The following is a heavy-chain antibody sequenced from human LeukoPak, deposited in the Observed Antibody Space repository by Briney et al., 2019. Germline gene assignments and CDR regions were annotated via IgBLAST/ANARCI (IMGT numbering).Heavy chain of an antibody. Sequence: PGGSLRLSCAASGFTFSSYEMNWVRQAPGKELEWVSSISSSSSYIYYADSVKGRFTISRDNAKNSLYLQMNSLRAEDTAVYYCARQWFDAFDIWGQGTMVTVSS. J-gene: IGHJ3*02. D-gene: IGHD3-22*01. V-gene: IGHV3-21*01. CDR1: GFTFSSYE. CDR2: ISSSSSYI. CDR3: ARQWFDAFDI.